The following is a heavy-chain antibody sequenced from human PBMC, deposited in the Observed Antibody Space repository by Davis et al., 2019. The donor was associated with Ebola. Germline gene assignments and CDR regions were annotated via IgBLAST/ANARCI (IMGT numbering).Heavy chain of an antibody. CDR1: GYSFTSYW. CDR2: IYPGDSDT. CDR3: ARLGGDYVFYFDY. J-gene: IGHJ4*02. Sequence: GGSLRLSCKGSGYSFTSYWIGWVRQMPGKGLEWMGIIYPGDSDTRYSPSFQGQVTISADKSISTAYLQWSSLKASDTAMYYCARLGGDYVFYFDYWGQGTLVTVSS. V-gene: IGHV5-51*01. D-gene: IGHD4-17*01.